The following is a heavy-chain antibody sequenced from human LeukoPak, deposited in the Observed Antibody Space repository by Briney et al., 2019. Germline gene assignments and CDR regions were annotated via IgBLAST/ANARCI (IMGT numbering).Heavy chain of an antibody. J-gene: IGHJ4*02. Sequence: PGGSLRLSCTASGFTFSSYAMNWVRQAPGKGLEWVSGIGAGGTFTYYADSVKGRFTISRDNSKNTLYLQMNSLRAEDTAVYYCASSTSGSDLDHDYWGQGTLVTVTS. CDR1: GFTFSSYA. CDR2: IGAGGTFT. V-gene: IGHV3-23*01. CDR3: ASSTSGSDLDHDY. D-gene: IGHD1-14*01.